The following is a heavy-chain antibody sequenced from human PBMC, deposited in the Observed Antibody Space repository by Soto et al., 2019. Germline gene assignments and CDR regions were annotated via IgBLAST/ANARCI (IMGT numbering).Heavy chain of an antibody. Sequence: QVKLVQSGAEVKKPGASVKFSCKASGYTFTDYYIFWVRQAPGQGFEWMGLINSNSGGTNYAQKFQGRVTMTRETSSSTVYMELSRLTSDDTAVYYCARSSGGYSYYGMDVWGQGTTVTVSS. CDR3: ARSSGGYSYYGMDV. D-gene: IGHD1-26*01. CDR1: GYTFTDYY. CDR2: INSNSGGT. J-gene: IGHJ6*02. V-gene: IGHV1-2*02.